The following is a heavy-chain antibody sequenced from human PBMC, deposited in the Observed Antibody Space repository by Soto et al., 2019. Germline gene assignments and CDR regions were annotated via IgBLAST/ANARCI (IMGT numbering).Heavy chain of an antibody. V-gene: IGHV4-59*01. CDR3: ARLLASGWYRDSGMDV. J-gene: IGHJ6*04. CDR1: GVSISSYD. Sequence: PSETLSLTCPVSGVSISSYDLSWIRKPPGKGLEWIGYIYYSGSTNYNPSLKSRVTISVDTSKNQFSLKLSSVTAADTAVYYCARLLASGWYRDSGMDVWGKGTTVTVSS. CDR2: IYYSGST. D-gene: IGHD6-19*01.